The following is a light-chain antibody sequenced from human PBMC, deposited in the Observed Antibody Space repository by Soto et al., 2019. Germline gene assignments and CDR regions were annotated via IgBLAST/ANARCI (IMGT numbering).Light chain of an antibody. J-gene: IGLJ1*01. CDR3: QAWDSSTGDV. CDR1: KLGDKY. Sequence: SYEPTQPPSVSVSPGQTASITCSGDKLGDKYACWYQQKPGQSPVLVIYQDSKRPSGIPERFSGSNSGNTATLTISGTQAMDEADYYCQAWDSSTGDVFGTGTQLTVL. V-gene: IGLV3-1*01. CDR2: QDS.